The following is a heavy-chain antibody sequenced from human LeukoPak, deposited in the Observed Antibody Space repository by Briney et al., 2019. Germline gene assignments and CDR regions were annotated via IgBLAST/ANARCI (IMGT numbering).Heavy chain of an antibody. Sequence: ASVKVSCKASGYNFTAYYLHWVRQAPGQGLEWMGWISAYNGNTNYAQKLQGRVTMTTDTSTSTAYMELRSLRSDDTAVYYCARKDYGDYVGPDYWGQGTLVTVSS. CDR1: GYNFTAYY. D-gene: IGHD4-17*01. J-gene: IGHJ4*02. CDR3: ARKDYGDYVGPDY. V-gene: IGHV1-18*04. CDR2: ISAYNGNT.